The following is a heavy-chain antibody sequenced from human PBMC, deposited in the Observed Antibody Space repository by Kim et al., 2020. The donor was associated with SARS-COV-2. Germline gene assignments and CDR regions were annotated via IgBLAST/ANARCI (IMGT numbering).Heavy chain of an antibody. D-gene: IGHD5-12*01. Sequence: SPSFQGQVTSSADKSISTAYLQWSSLKASDTAMYYCARHKSSSYDRYFDYWGQGTLVTVSS. J-gene: IGHJ4*02. CDR3: ARHKSSSYDRYFDY. V-gene: IGHV5-51*01.